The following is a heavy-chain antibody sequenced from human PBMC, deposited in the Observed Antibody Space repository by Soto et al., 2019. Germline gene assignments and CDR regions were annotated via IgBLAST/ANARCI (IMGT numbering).Heavy chain of an antibody. CDR3: ARGRQPYGSGTYYYGMDV. V-gene: IGHV3-21*01. J-gene: IGHJ6*02. CDR1: GFTFSSYS. D-gene: IGHD3-10*01. CDR2: ISSSSSYI. Sequence: EVQLVESGGGLVKPGGSLRLSCAASGFTFSSYSMNWVRQAPGKGLEWVSSISSSSSYIYYADSVKGRFHISRDNAKNSLYLQMNSLRAEDTAVYYCARGRQPYGSGTYYYGMDVWGQGTTVTVSS.